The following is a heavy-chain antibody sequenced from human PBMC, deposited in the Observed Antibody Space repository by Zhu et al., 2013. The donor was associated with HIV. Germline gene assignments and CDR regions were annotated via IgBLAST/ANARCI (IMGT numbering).Heavy chain of an antibody. V-gene: IGHV1-46*01. CDR1: GFTITSYY. CDR2: LNPNGRDT. Sequence: QVQLVQSRAEVKKPGGSVKISCTTSGFTITSYYIHWMRQVAGQGLEWVASLNPNGRDTAYAQRFQGRLRVTRDTSARTVYMEVSSLTSEDTAVYYCARDGGAARGHYWGQGTPIIVSS. CDR3: ARDGGAARGHY. J-gene: IGHJ4*02. D-gene: IGHD2-15*01.